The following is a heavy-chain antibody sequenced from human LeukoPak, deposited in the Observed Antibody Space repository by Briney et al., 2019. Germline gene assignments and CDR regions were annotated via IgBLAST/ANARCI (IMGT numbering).Heavy chain of an antibody. Sequence: SETLSLTCSVAGGSTSSTSYYWGWIRQPPGKGLEWIGSITYSGSTNYNPSLKSRVTISVDTAKNQFSLKLTSVSAADTAMFYCARRNFVSASYRYKGLSIFDFWGQGTLVTVSS. D-gene: IGHD3-16*02. CDR2: ITYSGST. V-gene: IGHV4-39*01. CDR3: ARRNFVSASYRYKGLSIFDF. CDR1: GGSTSSTSYY. J-gene: IGHJ4*02.